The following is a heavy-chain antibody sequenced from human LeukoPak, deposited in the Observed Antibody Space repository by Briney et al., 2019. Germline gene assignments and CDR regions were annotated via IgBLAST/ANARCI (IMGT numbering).Heavy chain of an antibody. J-gene: IGHJ6*02. V-gene: IGHV1-3*02. CDR1: GFTFTSYT. CDR3: ARVSYYYYYGMDV. Sequence: ASVKVSCKTSGFTFTSYTVRWVRQAPGQRLKWMGWSNGGNGNTEYSQEFQGRVTITTDTSASTAYMELSSLRSEDTAVYYCARVSYYYYYGMDVWGQGTTVTVSS. CDR2: SNGGNGNT.